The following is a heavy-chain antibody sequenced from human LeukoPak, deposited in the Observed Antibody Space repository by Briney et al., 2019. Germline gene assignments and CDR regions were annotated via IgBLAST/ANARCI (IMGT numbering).Heavy chain of an antibody. CDR1: GFTFSTYA. CDR2: ISGSGGST. J-gene: IGHJ4*02. CDR3: AKDDVPSNWGTLGLFDY. V-gene: IGHV3-23*01. Sequence: GGSLRLSCAASGFTFSTYAMNWVRQAPGKGLEWVSAISGSGGSTYYADSVKGRFTISRDNSKNTLYLQMTSLRADDTAVYYCAKDDVPSNWGTLGLFDYWGQGTLVTVSS. D-gene: IGHD7-27*01.